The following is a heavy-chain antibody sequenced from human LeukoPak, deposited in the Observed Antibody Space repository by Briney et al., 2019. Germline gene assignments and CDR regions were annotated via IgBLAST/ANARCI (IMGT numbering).Heavy chain of an antibody. V-gene: IGHV4-59*11. D-gene: IGHD3-22*01. Sequence: SETLSLTCTVSGGSISSHYWSWIRPPPGKGLEWIGSIYYSGSTNYNPSLKSRVTISVDTSKNQFSLKLSSVTAADTAVYYCARARYYYDSSGYWAFDYWGQGTLVTVSS. CDR2: IYYSGST. CDR1: GGSISSHY. CDR3: ARARYYYDSSGYWAFDY. J-gene: IGHJ4*02.